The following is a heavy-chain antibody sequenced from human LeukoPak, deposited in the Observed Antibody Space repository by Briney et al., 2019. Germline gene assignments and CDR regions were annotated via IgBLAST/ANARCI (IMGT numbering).Heavy chain of an antibody. CDR3: AKVRDGDYGYYFDY. D-gene: IGHD2-21*02. Sequence: GGSLRLSCAASGFTFSSYAMSWVRQAPGKGLEWVSAISGSGGSTYYADSVKGRFTISRDNSKNTLYLQMNSLRAKDTAVYYCAKVRDGDYGYYFDYWGQGTLVTVSS. CDR1: GFTFSSYA. J-gene: IGHJ4*02. V-gene: IGHV3-23*01. CDR2: ISGSGGST.